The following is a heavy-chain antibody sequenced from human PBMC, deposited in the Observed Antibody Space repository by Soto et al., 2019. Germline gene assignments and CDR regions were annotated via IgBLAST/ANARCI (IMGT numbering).Heavy chain of an antibody. V-gene: IGHV4-31*03. Sequence: PSETLSLTCTVSGGSISSGGYYWSWIRQHPGKGLEWIGYIYYSGSTYYNPSLKSRVTISVDTSKNQFSLKLSSVTAADTAVYYCARGMVRRLVEAEYNWFDPWGQGTLVTVSS. CDR2: IYYSGST. D-gene: IGHD3-10*01. CDR1: GGSISSGGYY. CDR3: ARGMVRRLVEAEYNWFDP. J-gene: IGHJ5*02.